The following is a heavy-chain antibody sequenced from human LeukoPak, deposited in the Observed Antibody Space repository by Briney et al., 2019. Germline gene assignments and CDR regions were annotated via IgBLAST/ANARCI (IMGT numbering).Heavy chain of an antibody. CDR3: AKGGAPVIVATIEDY. CDR2: ISGSGGST. Sequence: GGSLRLSCAASGFTFSSYAMSWVRQAPGKGLEWVSAISGSGGSTYYAGSVKGRFTISRDNSKNTLYLQMNSLRAEDTAVYYCAKGGAPVIVATIEDYWGQGTLVTVSS. CDR1: GFTFSSYA. D-gene: IGHD5-12*01. J-gene: IGHJ4*02. V-gene: IGHV3-23*01.